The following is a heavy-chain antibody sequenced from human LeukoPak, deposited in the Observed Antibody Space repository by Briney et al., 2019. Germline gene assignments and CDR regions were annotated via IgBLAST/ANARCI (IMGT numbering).Heavy chain of an antibody. CDR3: AREGGDQSTFDY. V-gene: IGHV3-21*01. CDR2: ISSSSSYI. D-gene: IGHD3-16*01. J-gene: IGHJ4*02. Sequence: GGSLRLSCAASGFTFSTYSMNWVRQAPGKGLEWVSSISSSSSYIYYADSVKGRFTISRDNAKNSLYLQMNSLRAEDTAAYYCAREGGDQSTFDYWGQGTLVTVSS. CDR1: GFTFSTYS.